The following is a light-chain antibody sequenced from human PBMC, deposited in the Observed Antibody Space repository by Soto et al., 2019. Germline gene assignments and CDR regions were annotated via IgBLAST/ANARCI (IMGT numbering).Light chain of an antibody. CDR1: PSSIGAHSE. CDR2: SNT. V-gene: IGLV1-40*01. CDR3: QYYDTSLSRLFV. J-gene: IGLJ1*01. Sequence: QSVLTQPPSVSGAPGQRVTSSCTGGPSSIGAHSEIHWYQHLPGKAPKLLINSNTHRPSGVPDRFSGSNSGTSASLAITGLQAEDEGDYYCQYYDTSLSRLFVFGSGTKLTVL.